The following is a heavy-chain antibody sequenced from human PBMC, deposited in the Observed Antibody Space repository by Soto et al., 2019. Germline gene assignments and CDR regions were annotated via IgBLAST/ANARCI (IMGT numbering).Heavy chain of an antibody. V-gene: IGHV3-23*01. D-gene: IGHD3-3*01. Sequence: GSLRLSCAASGFTFSSYAMSWVRQAPGKGLEWVSAISGSGGSTYYADSVKGRFTISRDNSKNTLYLQMNSLRAEDTAVYYCAKVSDYDFWSGYSGYWGQGTLVTVSS. CDR2: ISGSGGST. CDR1: GFTFSSYA. CDR3: AKVSDYDFWSGYSGY. J-gene: IGHJ4*02.